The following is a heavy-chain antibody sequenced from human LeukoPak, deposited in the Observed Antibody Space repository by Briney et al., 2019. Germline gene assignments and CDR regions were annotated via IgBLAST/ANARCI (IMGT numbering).Heavy chain of an antibody. CDR2: IYTSGST. D-gene: IGHD3-3*01. J-gene: IGHJ4*02. CDR3: ARGVAIFGVVPYADY. V-gene: IGHV4-4*07. Sequence: SETLSLTCTVSGGSISSYYWSWIRQPAGKGLEWIGRIYTSGSTNYNPSLKSRVTMSVDTSKNQFSLKLSSVTAADTAVYYCARGVAIFGVVPYADYWGQGTLVTVSS. CDR1: GGSISSYY.